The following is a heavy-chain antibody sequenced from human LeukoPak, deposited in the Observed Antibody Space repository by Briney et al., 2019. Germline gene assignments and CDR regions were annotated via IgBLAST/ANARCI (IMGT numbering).Heavy chain of an antibody. V-gene: IGHV3-23*01. CDR3: ANLGSGYDKSPGY. CDR2: ISGSGGST. J-gene: IGHJ4*02. CDR1: GFTFSSYA. D-gene: IGHD5-12*01. Sequence: AGGSLRLSCAASGFTFSSYAMSWVRQAPGKGLEWVSAISGSGGSTYYADSVKGRFTISRDNSKNTLYLQMNSLRAEDTAVYYCANLGSGYDKSPGYWGQGTLVTVSS.